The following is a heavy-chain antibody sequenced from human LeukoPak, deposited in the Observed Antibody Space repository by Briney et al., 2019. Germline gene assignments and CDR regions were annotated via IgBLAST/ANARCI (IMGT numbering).Heavy chain of an antibody. Sequence: PSETLSLTCTVSGGSISSGDYYWSWIRQPPGKGLEWIGYIYYSGSTYYNPSLKSRVTISVDTSKNQFSLKLSSVTAADTAVYYCARAAGYCGSTSCHKAPYYYGMDVWGQGTTVTVSS. V-gene: IGHV4-30-4*01. J-gene: IGHJ6*02. CDR2: IYYSGST. CDR3: ARAAGYCGSTSCHKAPYYYGMDV. D-gene: IGHD2-2*02. CDR1: GGSISSGDYY.